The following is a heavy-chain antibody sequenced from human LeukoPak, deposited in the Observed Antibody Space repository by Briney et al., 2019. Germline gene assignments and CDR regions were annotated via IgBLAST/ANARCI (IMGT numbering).Heavy chain of an antibody. CDR2: IKQDGSEK. CDR1: GFTFSSYW. V-gene: IGHV3-7*01. D-gene: IGHD3-16*01. Sequence: GGSLRLSCAASGFTFSSYWMSWVRQAPGKGLEWVANIKQDGSEKYYVDSVKGRFTISRDNAKSSLSLQMNSLKAEDTAVYYCARGGEGPHTFDIWGQGTMVTVSS. J-gene: IGHJ3*02. CDR3: ARGGEGPHTFDI.